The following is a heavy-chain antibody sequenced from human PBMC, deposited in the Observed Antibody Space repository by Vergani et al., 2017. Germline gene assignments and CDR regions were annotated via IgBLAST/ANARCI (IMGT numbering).Heavy chain of an antibody. CDR2: IDHTGRP. V-gene: IGHV4-34*01. Sequence: QVQLQQWGGGLLKPSETLSLTCVVNGGSFTSYHWTWIRQSPGEGLEWVGDIDHTGRPDYNPSLKSRLTMSVDKSRNQFSLTLNSVTATDTAIYFCARVNTETNCHLDYYYYMDVWGQGTAVTVS. J-gene: IGHJ6*03. CDR3: ARVNTETNCHLDYYYYMDV. D-gene: IGHD4-11*01. CDR1: GGSFTSYH.